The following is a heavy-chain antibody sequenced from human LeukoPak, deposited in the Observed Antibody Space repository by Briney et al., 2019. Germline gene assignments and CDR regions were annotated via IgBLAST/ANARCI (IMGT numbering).Heavy chain of an antibody. J-gene: IGHJ4*02. CDR1: GFTFNTYS. CDR2: ISSSSYI. CDR3: ARESTLGYDY. V-gene: IGHV3-21*01. D-gene: IGHD3-16*01. Sequence: GGSLRLSCAAPGFTFNTYSMDWVRQAPGKGLEWVSSISSSSYIYYADSVKGRFTISRDNAKNSLYLQMNSLRAEDTAVYYCARESTLGYDYWGQGTLVTVSS.